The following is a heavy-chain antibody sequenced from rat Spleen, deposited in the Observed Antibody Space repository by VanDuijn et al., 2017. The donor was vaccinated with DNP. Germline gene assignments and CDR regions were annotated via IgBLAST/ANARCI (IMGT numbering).Heavy chain of an antibody. CDR1: GFTFSDYN. D-gene: IGHD1-1*01. CDR3: ARHAYYYSGDGWYFDF. CDR2: ISYDGSST. J-gene: IGHJ1*01. V-gene: IGHV5-7*01. Sequence: EVQLVESGGGLVQPGRSLKLSCAASGFTFSDYNMAWVRQAPKKGLEWVATISYDGSSTYYRDSVKGRFTISRDNAKSTLYLQMDSLRSEDTATYYCARHAYYYSGDGWYFDFWGPGTMVTVSS.